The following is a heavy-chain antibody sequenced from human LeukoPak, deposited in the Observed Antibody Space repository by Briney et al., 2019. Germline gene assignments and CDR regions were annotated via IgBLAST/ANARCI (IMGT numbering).Heavy chain of an antibody. Sequence: AGGSLRLSCVDSGFTFSSYSMNWVSQAPGKGLEWVSSISSGSKYIYNADSVKGRFTISRDNSKNSLYLQMNSLRVEDTAVYYCARALSYSYGSMDFWGQGTLVIVSS. CDR3: ARALSYSYGSMDF. CDR1: GFTFSSYS. CDR2: ISSGSKYI. V-gene: IGHV3-21*01. D-gene: IGHD5-18*01. J-gene: IGHJ4*02.